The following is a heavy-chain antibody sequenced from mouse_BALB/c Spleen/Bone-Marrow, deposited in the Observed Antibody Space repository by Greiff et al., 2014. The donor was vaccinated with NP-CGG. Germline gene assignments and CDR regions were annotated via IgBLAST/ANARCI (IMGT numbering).Heavy chain of an antibody. V-gene: IGHV1-18*01. Sequence: EVKLVESGPELVKPGASVKISCKTSGYTFTEYTMHWVKQSHGKSLEWIGGINPNNGGTYYNQKFKGKATLTVDKSSSTAYMELRSLTSEDSAVYYCARGLRQGGYAMDYWGQGTSVAVSS. J-gene: IGHJ4*01. D-gene: IGHD2-4*01. CDR3: ARGLRQGGYAMDY. CDR2: INPNNGGT. CDR1: GYTFTEYT.